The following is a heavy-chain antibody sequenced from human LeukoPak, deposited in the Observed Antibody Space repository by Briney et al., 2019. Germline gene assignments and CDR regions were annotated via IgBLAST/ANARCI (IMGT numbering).Heavy chain of an antibody. CDR1: GYTFTSYD. CDR3: ATSLIITMIVVPSRRFDAFDI. J-gene: IGHJ3*02. CDR2: FDPEDGET. V-gene: IGHV1-24*01. D-gene: IGHD3-22*01. Sequence: GASVKVSCKASGYTFTSYDINWVRQATGQGLEWMGGFDPEDGETIYAQKFQGRVTMTEDTSTDTAYMELSSLRSEDTAVYYCATSLIITMIVVPSRRFDAFDIWGQGTMVTVSS.